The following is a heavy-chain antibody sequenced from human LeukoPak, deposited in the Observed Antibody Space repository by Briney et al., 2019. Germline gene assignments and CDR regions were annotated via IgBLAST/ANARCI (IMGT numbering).Heavy chain of an antibody. CDR3: ARDRVAVAGSYMDV. CDR2: INPNSGGT. V-gene: IGHV1-2*02. D-gene: IGHD6-19*01. J-gene: IGHJ6*03. CDR1: GGTFSSYA. Sequence: GASVKVSCKASGGTFSSYAISWVRQAPGQGLEWMGWINPNSGGTNYAQKFQGRVTMTRDTSISTAYMELSRLRSDDTAVYYCARDRVAVAGSYMDVWGKGTTVTVSS.